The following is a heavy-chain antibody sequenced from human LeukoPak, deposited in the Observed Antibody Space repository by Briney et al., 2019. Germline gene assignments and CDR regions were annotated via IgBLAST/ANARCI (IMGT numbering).Heavy chain of an antibody. D-gene: IGHD3-22*01. Sequence: PSETLSLTCTVSGYSIGSGYYWGWIRQPPGKGLEWIGSIYHSGITYYNPSLKSRVTISVDTSKNQFSLKLSSVTAADTAVYSCARERGLDAFDIWGQGTMVTVSS. V-gene: IGHV4-38-2*02. CDR2: IYHSGIT. CDR1: GYSIGSGYY. J-gene: IGHJ3*02. CDR3: ARERGLDAFDI.